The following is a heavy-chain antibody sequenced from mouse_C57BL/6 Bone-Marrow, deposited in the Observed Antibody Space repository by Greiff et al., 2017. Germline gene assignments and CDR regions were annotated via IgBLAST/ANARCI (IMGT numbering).Heavy chain of an antibody. CDR1: GYTFTSYW. J-gene: IGHJ2*01. D-gene: IGHD1-1*01. Sequence: QVQLQQPGAELVKPGASVKMSCKASGYTFTSYWITWVKQRPGQGLEWIGDIYPGSGSTNYNEKFKSKATLTVDTSSSTAYMQLSSLTSEDSAVYYCALGITTVGAHYFDYWGQGTTLTVSS. V-gene: IGHV1-55*01. CDR3: ALGITTVGAHYFDY. CDR2: IYPGSGST.